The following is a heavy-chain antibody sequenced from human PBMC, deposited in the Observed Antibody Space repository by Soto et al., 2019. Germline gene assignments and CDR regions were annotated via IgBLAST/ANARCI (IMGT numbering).Heavy chain of an antibody. J-gene: IGHJ4*02. V-gene: IGHV1-3*01. D-gene: IGHD3-16*01. CDR1: GYTFTSNP. CDR3: ARQYAYSTTWYPFDY. CDR2: INVGNGNT. Sequence: GASVKVSCKASGYTFTSNPMNWVRQAPGQRPEWMGVINVGNGNTRYSQKFQGRVTMTRDTSATTAYMELSSLRSEDTAVYYCARQYAYSTTWYPFDYWGQGTLVTVSS.